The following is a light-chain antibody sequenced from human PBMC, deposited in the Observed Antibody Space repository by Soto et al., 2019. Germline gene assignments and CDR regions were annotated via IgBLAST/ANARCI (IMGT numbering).Light chain of an antibody. CDR3: KQSKSFPLA. J-gene: IGKJ4*01. CDR1: QAIDRW. CDR2: PAS. Sequence: DIQMTQSPSSLSASVGDSVTITCRASQAIDRWLAWYQQKPGKAPKVLIYPASSLRSGVPSRFSGSGSGTDFSLTISSLQPEDLATYYCKQSKSFPLAFGGGTKVDIK. V-gene: IGKV1-12*01.